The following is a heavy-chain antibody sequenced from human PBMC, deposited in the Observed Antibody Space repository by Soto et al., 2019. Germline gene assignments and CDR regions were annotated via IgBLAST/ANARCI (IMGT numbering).Heavy chain of an antibody. CDR2: IYYSGST. D-gene: IGHD3-16*01. J-gene: IGHJ4*02. Sequence: SETLSLTCTVSGGSISSGGYYWSWIRQHPGKGLEWIGYIYYSGSTYYNPSLKSRVTISVDTSKNQFSLKLSSVTAADTAVYYCARERMAFGGVTDYWGQGTLVTVSS. CDR3: ARERMAFGGVTDY. CDR1: GGSISSGGYY. V-gene: IGHV4-31*03.